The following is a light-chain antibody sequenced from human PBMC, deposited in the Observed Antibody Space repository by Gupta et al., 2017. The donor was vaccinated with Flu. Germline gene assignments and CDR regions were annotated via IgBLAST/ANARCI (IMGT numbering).Light chain of an antibody. J-gene: IGKJ3*01. CDR3: QHYREYPLT. CDR2: AAS. Sequence: IQMTKPPSSLSASVGDRVTITCRASHDIASYLAWFQQKPGHAPKSLIFAASSLQSVVPTTSSGSGSGTDFTLTSSSLHPEDFASYCCQHYREYPLTFGRGTKVDIK. V-gene: IGKV1-16*01. CDR1: HDIASY.